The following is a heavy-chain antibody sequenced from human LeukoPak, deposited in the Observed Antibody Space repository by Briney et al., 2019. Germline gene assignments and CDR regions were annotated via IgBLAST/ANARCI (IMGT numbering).Heavy chain of an antibody. Sequence: SQTLSLTCTVSGDSISSGDYYWSWIRQPAGKGLEWIGRIYTSGSTNYNPSLKSRVTMSVDSSKNQFSLKLSSVTAADTAVYYCARSPQQRGYYYYMDVWGQGTTVTISS. CDR3: ARSPQQRGYYYYMDV. V-gene: IGHV4-61*02. D-gene: IGHD6-13*01. CDR2: IYTSGST. J-gene: IGHJ6*03. CDR1: GDSISSGDYY.